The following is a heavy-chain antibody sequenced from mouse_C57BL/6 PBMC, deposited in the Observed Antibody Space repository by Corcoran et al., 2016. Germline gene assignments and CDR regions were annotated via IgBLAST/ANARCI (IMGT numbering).Heavy chain of an antibody. CDR2: INPNNGGT. CDR3: AWEGGSSLFDY. J-gene: IGHJ2*01. V-gene: IGHV1-26*01. CDR1: GYTFTDNY. D-gene: IGHD1-1*01. Sequence: EVQLQQSGPELVKPGASVKISCKASGYTFTDNYMNWVKQSHGKSLEWIGDINPNNGGTSYNQKFKGKATLTVDKSSSTAYMELRSLTSEDSAVYYCAWEGGSSLFDYCGQGTTLTVSS.